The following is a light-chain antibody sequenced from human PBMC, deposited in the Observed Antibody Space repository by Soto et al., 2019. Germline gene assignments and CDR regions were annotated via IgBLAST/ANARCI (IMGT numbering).Light chain of an antibody. V-gene: IGLV2-14*01. CDR2: DVS. CDR3: SSYTSSSTPYVV. J-gene: IGLJ2*01. Sequence: QSVLTQPASVSGSPGQSITISCTGTSSDVGGYNYVSWYQQHPGKAPKLMIYDVSNRPSGVSNRFSGSKSGNTASLTISGLQAEDEADYYCSSYTSSSTPYVVFGGGTKPPS. CDR1: SSDVGGYNY.